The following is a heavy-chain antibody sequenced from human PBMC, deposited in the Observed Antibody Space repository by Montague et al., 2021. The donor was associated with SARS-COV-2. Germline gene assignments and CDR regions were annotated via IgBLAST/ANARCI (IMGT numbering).Heavy chain of an antibody. Sequence: SETLSLTCAVYGGSFSVYYWSWLRQSPRNGLEWIAEINHSGTANYNPSLKSRVSISVDMSKNQFTLKLTSVTAADTAMYYCAKEREVVRAARTLVAFDLWGQGTMVTVSS. J-gene: IGHJ3*01. V-gene: IGHV4-34*01. CDR3: AKEREVVRAARTLVAFDL. CDR1: GGSFSVYY. D-gene: IGHD2-2*01. CDR2: INHSGTA.